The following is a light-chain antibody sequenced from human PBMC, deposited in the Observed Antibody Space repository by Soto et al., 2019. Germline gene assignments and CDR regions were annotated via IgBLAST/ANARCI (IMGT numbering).Light chain of an antibody. V-gene: IGLV2-14*01. CDR2: EVS. CDR1: SSDVGGYNY. J-gene: IGLJ3*02. CDR3: NSYTSSSTRVV. Sequence: QSALTQPASVSGSPGQSITLSCTGTSSDVGGYNYVSWYQQHPGKAPKLLIYEVSNRPSGVSNRFSGSKSGNTASLTISGLPAEDEADYYCNSYTSSSTRVVFGGGTKLTVL.